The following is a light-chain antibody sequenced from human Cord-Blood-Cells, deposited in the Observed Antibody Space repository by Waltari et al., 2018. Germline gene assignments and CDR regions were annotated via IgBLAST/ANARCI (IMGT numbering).Light chain of an antibody. Sequence: IKMIQSLSSLSASVADRVSLTCLASQDISNYLNWYQQNPGKAPKLLIYDASNLETGVPSRFSGSGSGTDFTLTISSLQPEDIATYYCQQYNNRRTFGQGTKLEIK. J-gene: IGKJ2*01. CDR1: QDISNY. V-gene: IGKV1-33*01. CDR3: QQYNNRRT. CDR2: DAS.